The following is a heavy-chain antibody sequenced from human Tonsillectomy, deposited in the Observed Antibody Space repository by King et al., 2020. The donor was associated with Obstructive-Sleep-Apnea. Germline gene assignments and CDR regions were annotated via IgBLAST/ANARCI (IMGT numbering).Heavy chain of an antibody. CDR3: AKDKDSSGWYADY. CDR2: ISWNSGSI. D-gene: IGHD6-19*01. Sequence: VQLVESGGGLVQPGRSLRLSCVASGFTFDDYAMHWVRQAPGKGLEWVSGISWNSGSIGYVDSGKGRFTISRDNVKKSLYLQMNSLRVEDTALYYCAKDKDSSGWYADYWGQGTLVTVSS. V-gene: IGHV3-9*01. J-gene: IGHJ4*02. CDR1: GFTFDDYA.